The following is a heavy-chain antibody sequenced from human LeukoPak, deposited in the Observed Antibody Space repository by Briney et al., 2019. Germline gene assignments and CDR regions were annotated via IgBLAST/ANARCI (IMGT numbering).Heavy chain of an antibody. CDR3: ARETPVPAAIVMPNWFDP. Sequence: SETLSLTCTVSGGSISSYYWSWIRQPTGKGLEWIGYIYYSGSTNYNPSLKSRVTISVDTSKNQFSLKLSSVTAADTAVYYCARETPVPAAIVMPNWFDPWGQGTLVTVSS. CDR2: IYYSGST. J-gene: IGHJ5*02. CDR1: GGSISSYY. V-gene: IGHV4-59*12. D-gene: IGHD2-2*01.